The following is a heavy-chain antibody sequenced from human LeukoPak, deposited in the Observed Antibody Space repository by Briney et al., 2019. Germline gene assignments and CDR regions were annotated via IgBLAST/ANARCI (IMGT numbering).Heavy chain of an antibody. V-gene: IGHV3-21*04. J-gene: IGHJ4*02. Sequence: GGSLRLSCAASGFTFSSYSMNWVRQAPGKGLEWVSSISSSSSYIYYADSVKGRFTISRANSENTLYLQMSGLRAEDTAVYYCAKGTGDMGYYFDYWGQGTLVTVSS. D-gene: IGHD1-1*01. CDR2: ISSSSSYI. CDR1: GFTFSSYS. CDR3: AKGTGDMGYYFDY.